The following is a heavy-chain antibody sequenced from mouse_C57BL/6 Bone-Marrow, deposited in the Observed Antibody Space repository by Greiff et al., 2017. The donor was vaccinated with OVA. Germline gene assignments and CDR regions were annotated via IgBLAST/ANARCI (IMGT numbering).Heavy chain of an antibody. V-gene: IGHV1-82*01. CDR1: GYAFSSSW. CDR2: IYPGDGDT. D-gene: IGHD1-1*01. J-gene: IGHJ3*01. CDR3: ARELLRSWFAY. Sequence: QVQLQQSGPELVKPGASVKISCKASGYAFSSSWMNWVKQRPGKGLEWIGRIYPGDGDTNYNGKFKGKATLTADKSSSTDYMQLSSLTSEDSAVYFCARELLRSWFAYWGQGTLVTVSA.